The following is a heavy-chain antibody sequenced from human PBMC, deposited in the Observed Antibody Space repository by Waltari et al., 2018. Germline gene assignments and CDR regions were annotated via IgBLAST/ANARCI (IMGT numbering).Heavy chain of an antibody. CDR3: ATKAPGYSSGWYDY. Sequence: QVQLVQSGAEVKTPGASVKVSCQVSGYTLPDLSSHWAAQAPGKGLEWMGGCDHEEGETIYAQKFQGRVTMTEDTSTDTAYMELSSLRSEDTAVYYCATKAPGYSSGWYDYWGQGTLVTVSS. CDR2: CDHEEGET. J-gene: IGHJ4*02. V-gene: IGHV1-24*01. CDR1: GYTLPDLS. D-gene: IGHD6-19*01.